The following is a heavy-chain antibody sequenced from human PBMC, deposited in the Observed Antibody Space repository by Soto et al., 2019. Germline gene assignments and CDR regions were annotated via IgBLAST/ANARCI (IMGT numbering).Heavy chain of an antibody. V-gene: IGHV1-69*01. CDR2: IIPVLGTA. J-gene: IGHJ4*02. Sequence: QVQLVQSGAEVKKPGSSVRVSCKASGGTFSSYTITWVRHAPGQELEWLGGIIPVLGTANYAQKFQGRVTITSDESTSTAYMELSSLRSEDTAVYYCARGSEGTYNYFDYWGQGTLVTVSS. CDR1: GGTFSSYT. CDR3: ARGSEGTYNYFDY. D-gene: IGHD3-10*01.